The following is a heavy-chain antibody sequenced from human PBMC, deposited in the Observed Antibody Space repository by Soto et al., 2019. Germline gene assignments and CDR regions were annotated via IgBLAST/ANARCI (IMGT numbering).Heavy chain of an antibody. CDR2: INPYNGNT. V-gene: IGHV1-18*01. CDR3: AKGAGWEPQYYFDY. D-gene: IGHD1-26*01. CDR1: GYTFTSYG. Sequence: QVQLVQSGAEVKMPGASVKVSCKASGYTFTSYGIIWVRQAPGQGLEWMGWINPYNGNTKYAQKLQGRFTMTTDTTTSTGYMGLRSPRSHDTAVYYCAKGAGWEPQYYFDYWGQGTLVTVSS. J-gene: IGHJ4*02.